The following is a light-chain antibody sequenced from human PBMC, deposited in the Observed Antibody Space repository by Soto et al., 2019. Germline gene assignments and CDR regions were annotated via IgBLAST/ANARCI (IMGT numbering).Light chain of an antibody. V-gene: IGLV1-40*01. J-gene: IGLJ1*01. CDR1: SSNIGASYD. CDR3: QSYDNSLSGYV. CDR2: GNT. Sequence: QPVVTQPPSVSGAPGQRVTISCTGSSSNIGASYDVNWYQQLPGTAPKLLIYGNTNRPSGVPDRFSGSKSGTSASLAITGLQAEDEADYYCQSYDNSLSGYVFGTGTKLTVL.